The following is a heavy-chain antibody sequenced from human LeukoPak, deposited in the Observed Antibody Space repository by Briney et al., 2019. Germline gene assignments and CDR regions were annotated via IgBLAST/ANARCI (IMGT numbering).Heavy chain of an antibody. CDR1: GGTFSGYY. Sequence: SETLSLTCAVYGGTFSGYYWSWIRQPPGKGLEWIGEINHSGTTNYSPSLKSRVSISIDTSKNQFSLKVRSVTAADTGVYYCASSRGYSSSLWYYYMDVWGKGTTVTVSS. V-gene: IGHV4-34*01. J-gene: IGHJ6*03. D-gene: IGHD6-13*01. CDR3: ASSRGYSSSLWYYYMDV. CDR2: INHSGTT.